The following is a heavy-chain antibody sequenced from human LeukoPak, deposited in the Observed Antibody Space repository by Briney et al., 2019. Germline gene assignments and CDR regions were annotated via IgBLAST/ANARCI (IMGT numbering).Heavy chain of an antibody. CDR3: AKKVNYDSSGYYAY. CDR1: GFTFSSYA. D-gene: IGHD3-22*01. V-gene: IGHV3-23*01. CDR2: ISGSGGST. J-gene: IGHJ4*02. Sequence: PGGSLRLSCAASGFTFSSYAMSWVRQAPGKGLEGVSAISGSGGSTYYADSVKGRFTISRDNSKNTLYLQMNSLRAEDTAVYYCAKKVNYDSSGYYAYWGQGTLVTVSS.